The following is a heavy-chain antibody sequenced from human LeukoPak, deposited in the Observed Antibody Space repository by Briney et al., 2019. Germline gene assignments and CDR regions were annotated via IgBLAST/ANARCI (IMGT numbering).Heavy chain of an antibody. Sequence: SETLSLTCTVSGGSISSYYWSWIRQPPGKGLEWIGYIYYSGSTNYIPSLKSRVTISVDTSKNQFSLKLSSVTAADTAVYYCARGPGNLVVVAATRGVAYWGQGTLVTVSS. CDR1: GGSISSYY. V-gene: IGHV4-59*08. CDR2: IYYSGST. CDR3: ARGPGNLVVVAATRGVAY. D-gene: IGHD2-15*01. J-gene: IGHJ4*02.